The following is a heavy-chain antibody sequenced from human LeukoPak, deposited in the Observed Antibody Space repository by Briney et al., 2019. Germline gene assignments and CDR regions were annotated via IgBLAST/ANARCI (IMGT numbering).Heavy chain of an antibody. D-gene: IGHD4-17*01. CDR3: ARLKATVSIHAYFDS. J-gene: IGHJ4*02. CDR2: IDHSGST. V-gene: IGHV4-59*01. CDR1: GGSFSSYY. Sequence: SETLSLTCTVSGGSFSSYYWTWVRQPPGKGLEWIGYIDHSGSTNYNPSLKSRVSISSDTSKNQFSLELSSVTAADTAVYYCARLKATVSIHAYFDSWGQGTLVTVSS.